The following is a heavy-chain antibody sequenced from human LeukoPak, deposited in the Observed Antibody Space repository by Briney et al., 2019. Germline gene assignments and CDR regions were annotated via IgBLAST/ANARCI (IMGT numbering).Heavy chain of an antibody. J-gene: IGHJ6*02. CDR3: ARMGYYYGMDV. CDR1: GFTFSSYA. V-gene: IGHV3-53*04. CDR2: IYSGGST. Sequence: GGSLRLSCAASGFTFSSYAMSWVRQAPGKGLEWVSVIYSGGSTYYADSVKGRFTISRHNSKNTLYLQMNSLRAEDTAVYYCARMGYYYGMDVWGQGTTVTVSS.